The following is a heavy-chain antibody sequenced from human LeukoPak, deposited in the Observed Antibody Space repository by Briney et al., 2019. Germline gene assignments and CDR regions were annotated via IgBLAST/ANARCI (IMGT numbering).Heavy chain of an antibody. V-gene: IGHV3-74*01. J-gene: IGHJ4*02. D-gene: IGHD6-6*01. CDR2: IDSDGSST. CDR3: ARLGGSSPVDY. CDR1: GFIRSYW. Sequence: PGGSLRLSCAASGFIRSYWMHWVRQAPGKGLVWVARIDSDGSSTTYADSVKGRSTISRDNAKNTLYLQMNSLRADDTAVYYCARLGGSSPVDYWGQGTLVTVSS.